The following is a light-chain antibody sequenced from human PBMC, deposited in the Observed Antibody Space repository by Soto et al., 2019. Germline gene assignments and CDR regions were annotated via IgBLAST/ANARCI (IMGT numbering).Light chain of an antibody. J-gene: IGKJ1*01. CDR3: QQYNNWPPWT. V-gene: IGKV3-15*01. CDR2: DAS. CDR1: QSVSNN. Sequence: ILMTQSPATLYVSTGERATLSCRASQSVSNNLAWYQQKPGQAPRLLIYDASTRATGIPARFSGSGSGTEFTLTISGLQSEDFAVYYCQQYNNWPPWTFGQGTKVEIK.